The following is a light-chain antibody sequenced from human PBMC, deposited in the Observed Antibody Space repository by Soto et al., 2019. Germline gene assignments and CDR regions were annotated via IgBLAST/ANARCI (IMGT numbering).Light chain of an antibody. CDR1: QSVSSSY. CDR2: GAS. J-gene: IGKJ5*01. V-gene: IGKV3-20*01. CDR3: QQYGSSREIT. Sequence: ESVLTQSPGTLSLSPGERATLSCRASQSVSSSYLAWYQQKPRQAPRLLIYGASSRATGIPDRFSGSGSGTDFTLTISRLEPEDFAVYYCQQYGSSREITFGQGTRLEIK.